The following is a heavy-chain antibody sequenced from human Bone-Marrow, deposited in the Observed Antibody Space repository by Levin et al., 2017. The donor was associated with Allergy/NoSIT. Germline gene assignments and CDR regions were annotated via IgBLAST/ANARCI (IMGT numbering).Heavy chain of an antibody. CDR1: GFIFSDYS. J-gene: IGHJ3*02. CDR3: ARRTVTTADDAFDI. CDR2: ISDSSSHT. D-gene: IGHD4-17*01. V-gene: IGHV3-11*06. Sequence: AGGSLRLSCAASGFIFSDYSMTWIRQAPGKGLEWVSYISDSSSHTNYADSVKGRFTISRDNAKKSLYLQVNSLRAEDTAVYYFARRTVTTADDAFDIWGQGTMVTVSS.